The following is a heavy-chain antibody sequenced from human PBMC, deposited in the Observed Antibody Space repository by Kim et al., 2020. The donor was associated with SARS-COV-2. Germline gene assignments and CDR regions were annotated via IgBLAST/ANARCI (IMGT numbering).Heavy chain of an antibody. CDR3: AREGTMVRGVIGSFDP. J-gene: IGHJ5*02. CDR1: GYTFTSYD. D-gene: IGHD3-10*01. V-gene: IGHV1-8*01. Sequence: ASVKVSCKASGYTFTSYDINWVRQATGQGLEWMGWMNPNSGNTGYAQKFQGRVTMTRNTSISTAYMELSSLRSEDTAVYYCAREGTMVRGVIGSFDPWGQGTLVTVSS. CDR2: MNPNSGNT.